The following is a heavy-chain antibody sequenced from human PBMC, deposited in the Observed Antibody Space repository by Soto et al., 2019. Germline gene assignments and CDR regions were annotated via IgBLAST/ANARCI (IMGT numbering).Heavy chain of an antibody. CDR2: ISYDGSNK. CDR1: GFTFSSYG. CDR3: AKPLLQRRRGSNYYYYYGMDV. D-gene: IGHD3-16*01. Sequence: PGGSLRLSCAASGFTFSSYGMHWFRQAPGKGLEWVAVISYDGSNKYYADSVKGRFTISRDNSKNTLYLQMNSLRAEDTAVYYCAKPLLQRRRGSNYYYYYGMDVWGQGTTVTVSS. J-gene: IGHJ6*02. V-gene: IGHV3-30*18.